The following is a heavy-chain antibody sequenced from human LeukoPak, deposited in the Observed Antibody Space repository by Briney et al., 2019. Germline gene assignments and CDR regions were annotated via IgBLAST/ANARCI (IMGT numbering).Heavy chain of an antibody. CDR2: IVVGSGNT. Sequence: SVRVSCKASGFTFTSSAMQWVRQARGQRLEWIGWIVVGSGNTNYAQKFQERVTITRDMSTSTAYMELSSLRSEDTAVYYCAADRIAVAGNIIDPWGQGTLVTVSS. CDR3: AADRIAVAGNIIDP. D-gene: IGHD6-19*01. V-gene: IGHV1-58*02. J-gene: IGHJ5*02. CDR1: GFTFTSSA.